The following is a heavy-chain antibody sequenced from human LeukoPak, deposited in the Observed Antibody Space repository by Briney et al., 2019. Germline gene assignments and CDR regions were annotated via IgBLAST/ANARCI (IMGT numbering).Heavy chain of an antibody. Sequence: PGGSLRLSCAASGFTFSSYSMNWVRQAPGKGLDWVAVISYDGSNKYYADSVKGRFTISRDNSKNTLYLQMDSLRAEDTAVYSCARGPYCTSPNCYNPAGYWGQGTLVTVSS. D-gene: IGHD2-2*02. V-gene: IGHV3-30*03. J-gene: IGHJ4*02. CDR3: ARGPYCTSPNCYNPAGY. CDR2: ISYDGSNK. CDR1: GFTFSSYS.